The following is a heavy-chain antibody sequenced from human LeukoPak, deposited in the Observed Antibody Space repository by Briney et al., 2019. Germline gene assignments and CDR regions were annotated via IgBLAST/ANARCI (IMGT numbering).Heavy chain of an antibody. J-gene: IGHJ4*02. CDR3: TKSRSGSSNWALQVFDN. D-gene: IGHD4-11*01. CDR2: ISGSGGST. V-gene: IGHV3-23*01. CDR1: GFTFSSYA. Sequence: PGGSLRLSCAASGFTFSSYAMSWVRQAPGKGLEWVSAISGSGGSTYYADSVKGRFTISRDNSKSTLYLEMNSLRAEDTAVYYCTKSRSGSSNWALQVFDNWGQGALVTVSS.